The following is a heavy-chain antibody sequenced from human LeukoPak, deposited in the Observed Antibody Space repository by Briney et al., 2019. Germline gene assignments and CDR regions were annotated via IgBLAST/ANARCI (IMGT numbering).Heavy chain of an antibody. Sequence: PSETLSLTCTVSGGSISSSSYYWGWIRQPPGKGLEWIGSIFYSGSTYYNPSLKSCVTISVATSKNQFSLNLSSVTAADTAVYYCARQRYYSGWYPVFDYWGQGTLVTVSS. J-gene: IGHJ4*02. V-gene: IGHV4-39*01. CDR1: GGSISSSSYY. D-gene: IGHD6-19*01. CDR2: IFYSGST. CDR3: ARQRYYSGWYPVFDY.